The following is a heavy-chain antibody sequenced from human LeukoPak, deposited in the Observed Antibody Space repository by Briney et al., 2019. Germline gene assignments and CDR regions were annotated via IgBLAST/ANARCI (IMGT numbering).Heavy chain of an antibody. Sequence: ASVKVSCKASGYTFTGDYMHWVRQAPGQGLEWMGWINPNSGGTNYAQKFQGRVTMTRDTSISTAYMELSRLRSDDTAVYYCARDIVATIVSYGMDVWGQGTTVTVSS. V-gene: IGHV1-2*02. D-gene: IGHD5-12*01. CDR1: GYTFTGDY. CDR3: ARDIVATIVSYGMDV. J-gene: IGHJ6*02. CDR2: INPNSGGT.